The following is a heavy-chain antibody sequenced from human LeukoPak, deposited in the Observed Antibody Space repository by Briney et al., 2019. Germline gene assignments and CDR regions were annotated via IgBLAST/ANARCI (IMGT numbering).Heavy chain of an antibody. D-gene: IGHD1-26*01. V-gene: IGHV4-39*01. J-gene: IGHJ6*02. CDR1: GGSLSSSRYY. CDR3: ARRSRYSGRVYYYYYGMDV. CDR2: IYYSGRT. Sequence: SETLSLTCTVSGGSLSSSRYYWVWLRQPPGKGLEWIGSIYYSGRTYYNPSLKSRVTISVDTSKNQFSLKLSSVTAADTAVYYCARRSRYSGRVYYYYYGMDVWGQGTTVTVSS.